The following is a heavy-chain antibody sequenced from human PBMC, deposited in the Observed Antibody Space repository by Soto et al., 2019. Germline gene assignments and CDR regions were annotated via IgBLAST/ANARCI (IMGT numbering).Heavy chain of an antibody. Sequence: QVQLVESGGGVVQPGRSLRLSCAASGFTFSSYAMHWVRQAPGKGLEWVAVISYDGSNKYYADSVKGRFTISRDNSKNTLYLQMNSLRAEDTAVYYCAREDGTVTPFDYWGQGTLVIVSS. CDR2: ISYDGSNK. J-gene: IGHJ4*02. D-gene: IGHD4-4*01. CDR1: GFTFSSYA. CDR3: AREDGTVTPFDY. V-gene: IGHV3-30-3*01.